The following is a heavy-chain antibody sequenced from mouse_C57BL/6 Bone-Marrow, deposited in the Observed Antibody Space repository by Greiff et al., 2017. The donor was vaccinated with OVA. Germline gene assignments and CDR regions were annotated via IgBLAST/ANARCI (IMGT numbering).Heavy chain of an antibody. CDR1: GYTFTSYW. CDR2: IHPNSGST. V-gene: IGHV1-64*01. D-gene: IGHD1-1*01. CDR3: ARHEGGYGSSYWYFDV. J-gene: IGHJ1*03. Sequence: QVQLQQPGAELVKPGASVKLSCKASGYTFTSYWMHWVKQRPGQGLEWIGMIHPNSGSTNYNEKFKSKATLTVDKSSSTAYMQLSSLTSEDSAVYFCARHEGGYGSSYWYFDVWGTGTTVTVSS.